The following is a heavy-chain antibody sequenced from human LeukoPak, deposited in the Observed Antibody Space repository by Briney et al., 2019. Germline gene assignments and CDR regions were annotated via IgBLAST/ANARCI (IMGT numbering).Heavy chain of an antibody. CDR1: GYTFTSYA. D-gene: IGHD3-22*01. CDR2: INTNTGNP. Sequence: ASVKVSCKASGYTFTSYAMNWVRQVPGQGLEGMGWINTNTGNPTYAQGFTGRFVFSLDTSVSTAYLQISSLKAEDTAVYYCARVPNYYDTQHFVYWGQGTLVTVSS. CDR3: ARVPNYYDTQHFVY. J-gene: IGHJ4*02. V-gene: IGHV7-4-1*02.